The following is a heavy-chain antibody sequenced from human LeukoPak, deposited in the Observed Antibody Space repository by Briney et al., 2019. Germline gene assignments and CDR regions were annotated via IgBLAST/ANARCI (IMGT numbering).Heavy chain of an antibody. D-gene: IGHD3-10*01. CDR2: IWFDGSSE. Sequence: PGGSLRLSCAASGFTFSSYGMHWVRQAPGKGLEWVAVIWFDGSSEYYADSVKGRFTISRDNSKDTLYLQMNSLRAEDTAVYYCTRESGSGDYYYDYWGQGTLVTVSS. CDR1: GFTFSSYG. CDR3: TRESGSGDYYYDY. V-gene: IGHV3-33*01. J-gene: IGHJ4*02.